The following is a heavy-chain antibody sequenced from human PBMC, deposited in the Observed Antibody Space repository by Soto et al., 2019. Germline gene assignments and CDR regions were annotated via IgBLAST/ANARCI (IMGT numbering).Heavy chain of an antibody. J-gene: IGHJ3*02. CDR1: GFTFKSYA. Sequence: EVQLLEYGGGLVQPGGSLRLSCAASGFTFKSYAMSWVRQAPGKGLEWVSTISGGGDSTDYADSVKGRFTISRDNSKNTLYLQMNSLRAEDTAVYYCARKGLVGGRNNDAFDIWGQGTMVTVSP. CDR2: ISGGGDST. D-gene: IGHD1-26*01. V-gene: IGHV3-23*01. CDR3: ARKGLVGGRNNDAFDI.